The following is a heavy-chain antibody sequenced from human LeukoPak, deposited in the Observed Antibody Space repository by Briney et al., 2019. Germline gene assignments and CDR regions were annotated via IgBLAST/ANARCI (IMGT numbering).Heavy chain of an antibody. CDR2: IYSGGST. Sequence: PGGSLRLSCAASGFTFSSYAMSWVRQAPGKGLEWVSVIYSGGSTYYADSVKGRFTISRDNSKNTLYLQMNSLRAEDTAVYYCARAGYDFWSGPTGLYFDYWGQGSLVTVSS. J-gene: IGHJ4*02. CDR1: GFTFSSYA. CDR3: ARAGYDFWSGPTGLYFDY. D-gene: IGHD3-3*01. V-gene: IGHV3-53*01.